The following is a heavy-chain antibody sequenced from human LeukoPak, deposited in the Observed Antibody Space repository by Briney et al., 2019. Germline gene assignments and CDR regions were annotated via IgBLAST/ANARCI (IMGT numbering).Heavy chain of an antibody. D-gene: IGHD2-2*01. CDR3: AKQGSIVVVPAAKEDY. J-gene: IGHJ4*02. CDR2: ISGSGGST. CDR1: GFTFSSYA. Sequence: GGSLRLSCAASGFTFSSYAMSWVRQAPGKGLEWFSAISGSGGSTYYAVSVKGRFTISRDNSKNTLYLQRNSLRAEDTAVYYCAKQGSIVVVPAAKEDYWGQGTLVTVSS. V-gene: IGHV3-23*01.